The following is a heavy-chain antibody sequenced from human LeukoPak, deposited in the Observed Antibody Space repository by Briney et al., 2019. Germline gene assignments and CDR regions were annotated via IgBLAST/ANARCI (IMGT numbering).Heavy chain of an antibody. J-gene: IGHJ6*02. Sequence: PGGSLRLSCAASGFTFSSYSMNWVRQAPGKGLEWVSSISSSSSYIYYADSVKGRFTISRDNAKNSLYLQMNSLRAEDTAVYYCARSWLVYYSYYGMDVWGQGTTVTVSS. CDR3: ARSWLVYYSYYGMDV. CDR2: ISSSSSYI. CDR1: GFTFSSYS. V-gene: IGHV3-21*01. D-gene: IGHD5/OR15-5a*01.